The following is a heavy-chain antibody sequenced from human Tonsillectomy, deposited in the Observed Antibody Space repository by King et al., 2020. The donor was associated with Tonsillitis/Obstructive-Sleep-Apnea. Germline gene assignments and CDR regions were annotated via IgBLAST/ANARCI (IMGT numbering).Heavy chain of an antibody. Sequence: LVQSGAEVKKPGASVKVSCKASGYTFTSYGISWVRQAPGQGLEWMGWISAYNGNTNYAQKLQGRVTMTTDTSTSTAYMELRSLRSDDTAVYYCARDGRTEHYDILTGYYTPYYYYGMDVWGQGTTVTVSS. J-gene: IGHJ6*02. V-gene: IGHV1-18*01. CDR3: ARDGRTEHYDILTGYYTPYYYYGMDV. CDR2: ISAYNGNT. CDR1: GYTFTSYG. D-gene: IGHD3-9*01.